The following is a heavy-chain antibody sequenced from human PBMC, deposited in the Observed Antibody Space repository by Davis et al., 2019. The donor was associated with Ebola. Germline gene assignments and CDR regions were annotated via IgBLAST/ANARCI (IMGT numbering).Heavy chain of an antibody. V-gene: IGHV3-21*01. CDR3: ARGPLWGQLLGSEWLVANNAFDI. Sequence: PGGSLRLSCAASGFTFSSYSMNWVRQAPGKGLEWVSSISSSSSYIYYADSVKGRFTISRDNAKNSLYLQMNSLRAEDTAVYYCARGPLWGQLLGSEWLVANNAFDIWGQGTMVTVSS. CDR1: GFTFSSYS. CDR2: ISSSSSYI. J-gene: IGHJ3*02. D-gene: IGHD3-3*01.